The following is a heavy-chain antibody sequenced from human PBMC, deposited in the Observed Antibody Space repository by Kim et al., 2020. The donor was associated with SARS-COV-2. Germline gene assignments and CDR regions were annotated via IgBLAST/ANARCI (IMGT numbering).Heavy chain of an antibody. CDR1: GGSISSSSYY. D-gene: IGHD6-19*01. V-gene: IGHV4-39*01. Sequence: SETLSLTCTVSGGSISSSSYYWGWIRQPPGKGLEWIGSIYYSGSTYYNPSLKSRVTISVDTSKNQFSLKLSSVTAADTVVYYCARLGIAVAGDAFDIWGQGTMVTVSS. CDR2: IYYSGST. J-gene: IGHJ3*02. CDR3: ARLGIAVAGDAFDI.